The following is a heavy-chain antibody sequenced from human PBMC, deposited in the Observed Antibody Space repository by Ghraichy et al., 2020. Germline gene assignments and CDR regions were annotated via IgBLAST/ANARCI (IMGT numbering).Heavy chain of an antibody. Sequence: SETLSLTCTASGDSFSSSNFYWSWIRQPQGKGREWIGYIFYSGSTNYNPSLKSRVTISVDTSKNQFSLNLTPVIAADTAVYYCAREKRLDRYFDYWGRGTL. J-gene: IGHJ4*02. CDR2: IFYSGST. D-gene: IGHD3/OR15-3a*01. CDR1: GDSFSSSNFY. CDR3: AREKRLDRYFDY. V-gene: IGHV4-61*01.